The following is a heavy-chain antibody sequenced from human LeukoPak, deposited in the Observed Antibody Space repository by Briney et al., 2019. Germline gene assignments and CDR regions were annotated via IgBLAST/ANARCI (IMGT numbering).Heavy chain of an antibody. J-gene: IGHJ4*02. Sequence: GGSLRLSCAASGFTFSNCAMNWVRQAPGKGLEWVSAISDSGGRTYYADSVKGRFTISRDNSKNTLYLQMNSLRPEDTAVYYCAKEGKTRNWNYFQAKPVFWGQGTLVSVSS. V-gene: IGHV3-23*01. CDR3: AKEGKTRNWNYFQAKPVF. CDR1: GFTFSNCA. D-gene: IGHD1-7*01. CDR2: ISDSGGRT.